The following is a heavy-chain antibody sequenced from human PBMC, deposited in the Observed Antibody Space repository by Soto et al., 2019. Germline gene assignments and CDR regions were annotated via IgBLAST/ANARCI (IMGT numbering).Heavy chain of an antibody. CDR1: SGSISSYY. CDR2: IYYSGST. CDR3: ARDRGRDYGDYVYDYYYGMDV. J-gene: IGHJ6*02. V-gene: IGHV4-59*01. D-gene: IGHD4-17*01. Sequence: SETLSLTCTVSSGSISSYYWSWIRQPPGKGLEWIGYIYYSGSTNYNPSLKSRVTISVDTSKNQFSLKLSSVTAADTAVYYCARDRGRDYGDYVYDYYYGMDVWGQGTTVTVSS.